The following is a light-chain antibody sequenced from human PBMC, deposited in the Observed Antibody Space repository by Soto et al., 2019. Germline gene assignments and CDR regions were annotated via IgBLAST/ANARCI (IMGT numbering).Light chain of an antibody. CDR3: MQGTHSWT. Sequence: DVVLTQSPLSLPVILGQPASISCRSSQSLVYNDGNIYLNWFQQRPGQSPRRLIYKVSNRDSGVPDRFSGSGSGTDFTLQISRVEAEDVGVYYCMQGTHSWTFGQGTKVDIK. J-gene: IGKJ1*01. V-gene: IGKV2-30*01. CDR2: KVS. CDR1: QSLVYNDGNIY.